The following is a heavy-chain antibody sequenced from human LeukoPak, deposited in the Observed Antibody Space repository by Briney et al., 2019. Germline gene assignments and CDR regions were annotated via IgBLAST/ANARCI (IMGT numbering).Heavy chain of an antibody. CDR3: AKSSYYYDSSGYPQDY. D-gene: IGHD3-22*01. CDR2: IYSGGST. CDR1: GFTVSSNY. V-gene: IGHV3-53*01. J-gene: IGHJ4*02. Sequence: GGSLRLSCAASGFTVSSNYMSWVRQAPGKGLEWVSVIYSGGSTYYADSVKGRFTISRDNSKNTLYLQMNSLRAEDTAVYYCAKSSYYYDSSGYPQDYWGQGTLVTVSS.